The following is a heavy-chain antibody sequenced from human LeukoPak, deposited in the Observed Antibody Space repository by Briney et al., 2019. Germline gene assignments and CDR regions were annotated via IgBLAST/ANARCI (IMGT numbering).Heavy chain of an antibody. D-gene: IGHD3-22*01. Sequence: GESLKISCKGSGYSFTSYWIGWVRQMPGKGLEWMGIIYPGDSDTRYSPSFQGQVTISADKSISTAYLQWSSLKASDTAMYYCARAYDSSGYYGFWAFDIWGQRTMVTVSS. J-gene: IGHJ3*02. CDR3: ARAYDSSGYYGFWAFDI. CDR2: IYPGDSDT. CDR1: GYSFTSYW. V-gene: IGHV5-51*01.